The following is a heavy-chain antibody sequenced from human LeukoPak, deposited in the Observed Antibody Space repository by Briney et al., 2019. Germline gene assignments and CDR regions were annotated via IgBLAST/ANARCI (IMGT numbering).Heavy chain of an antibody. Sequence: PSETLSLTCAVYGGSFSGYYWSWIRQPPGKGLEWIGEINRSGSTNYNPSLKSRVTISVDTSKNQFSLKLSSVTAADTAVYYCASLTYRIAARTQINYYYYGMDVWGQGTTVTVSS. V-gene: IGHV4-34*01. CDR1: GGSFSGYY. J-gene: IGHJ6*02. D-gene: IGHD6-6*01. CDR3: ASLTYRIAARTQINYYYYGMDV. CDR2: INRSGST.